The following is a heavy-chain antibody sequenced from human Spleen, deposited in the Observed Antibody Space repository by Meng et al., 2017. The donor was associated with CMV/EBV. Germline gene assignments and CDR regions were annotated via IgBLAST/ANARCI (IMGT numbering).Heavy chain of an antibody. Sequence: GGSLRLSCAASGFTFSSYSMNWVRQAPGKVLEWVSSISSSSSYIYYADSVKGRFTISRDNAKRSLYLQMNSLRAEDTAVYYCARLSKYCSLNHCQWVGGEGYYYYAMDVWGQGTTVTVSS. J-gene: IGHJ6*02. CDR2: ISSSSSYI. CDR3: ARLSKYCSLNHCQWVGGEGYYYYAMDV. CDR1: GFTFSSYS. V-gene: IGHV3-21*01. D-gene: IGHD2-15*01.